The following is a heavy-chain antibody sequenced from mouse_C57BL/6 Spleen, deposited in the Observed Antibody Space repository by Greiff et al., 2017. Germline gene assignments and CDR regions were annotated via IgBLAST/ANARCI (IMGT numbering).Heavy chain of an antibody. J-gene: IGHJ3*01. CDR1: GFTFSDYG. Sequence: EVKLVESGGGLVKPGGSLKLSCAASGFTFSDYGMHWVRQAPEKGLAWVAYISSGSSTIYYADTVKGRFTIARDNAKNTLFLQMTSLRSEDTAMYYCARAYYGNFAYWGQGTLVTVSA. V-gene: IGHV5-17*01. CDR3: ARAYYGNFAY. CDR2: ISSGSSTI. D-gene: IGHD2-10*01.